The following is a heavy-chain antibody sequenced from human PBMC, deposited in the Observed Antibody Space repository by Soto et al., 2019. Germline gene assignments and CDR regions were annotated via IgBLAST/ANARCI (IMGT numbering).Heavy chain of an antibody. CDR3: ARAADIVVVVAATLWFDP. CDR2: ISSSGNTI. Sequence: PGGSLRLSCAASGFTFSDYYMSWIRQAPGKGLEWVSYISSSGNTIYYADSVKGRFTISRDNAKNSLYLQMNSLRAEDTAVYYCARAADIVVVVAATLWFDPWGQGTLVTVSS. V-gene: IGHV3-11*01. CDR1: GFTFSDYY. D-gene: IGHD2-15*01. J-gene: IGHJ5*02.